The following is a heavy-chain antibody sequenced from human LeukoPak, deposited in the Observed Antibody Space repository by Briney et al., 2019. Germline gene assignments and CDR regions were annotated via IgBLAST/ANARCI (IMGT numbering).Heavy chain of an antibody. Sequence: GGSLRLSCAGSGFTFSSHWIGWVRQAPGKGLEWVAHINQDGSQKYYVDSVEGRFAISRDNAKNSLYLQMNSLRAEDTAVFYCARDQYDTWSRRGNFDSWGQGTLVIVSS. CDR3: ARDQYDTWSRRGNFDS. CDR2: INQDGSQK. J-gene: IGHJ4*02. V-gene: IGHV3-7*03. D-gene: IGHD3-3*01. CDR1: GFTFSSHW.